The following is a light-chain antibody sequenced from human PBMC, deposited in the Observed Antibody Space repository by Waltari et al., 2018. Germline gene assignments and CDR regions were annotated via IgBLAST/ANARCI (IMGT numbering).Light chain of an antibody. J-gene: IGKJ1*01. V-gene: IGKV3-20*01. CDR3: QNHERLPAM. CDR2: GAS. Sequence: EIVLTQSPGTLSLSPGERATLSCRASQSVGRYLAWYQQKPGQAPRLLIYGASSRATCIPDRFSGSGSGTDFSLTISRLEPEDFAVYYCQNHERLPAMFGQGTKVEIK. CDR1: QSVGRY.